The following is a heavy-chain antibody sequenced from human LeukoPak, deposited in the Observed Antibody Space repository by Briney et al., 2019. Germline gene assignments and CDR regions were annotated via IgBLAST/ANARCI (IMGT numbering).Heavy chain of an antibody. CDR1: GGSISSYY. J-gene: IGHJ3*02. CDR2: IYYSGST. V-gene: IGHV4-59*01. Sequence: SETLSLTCTVSGGSISSYYWSWIRQPPGKGLEWIGYIYYSGSTNYNPSLKSRVTISVDTSKNQFSLKLSSETAADTAVYYCARTPVLTYYYGSSGNAFDIWGQGTMVTVSS. CDR3: ARTPVLTYYYGSSGNAFDI. D-gene: IGHD3-22*01.